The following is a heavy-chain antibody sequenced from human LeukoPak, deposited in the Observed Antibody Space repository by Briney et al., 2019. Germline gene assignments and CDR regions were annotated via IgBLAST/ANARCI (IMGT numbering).Heavy chain of an antibody. CDR3: ARDVRWLRFVFDN. D-gene: IGHD5-12*01. CDR2: ITSSGSVM. CDR1: GFTFSSYS. Sequence: PGGSLRLSCAASGFTFSSYSMNWVRQAPGKGLEWGSYITSSGSVMYHADSVRGRFTISRDNAKNSLYLEMNSLRDEDTAVYYCARDVRWLRFVFDNWSRGTLVTVSS. V-gene: IGHV3-48*02. J-gene: IGHJ4*02.